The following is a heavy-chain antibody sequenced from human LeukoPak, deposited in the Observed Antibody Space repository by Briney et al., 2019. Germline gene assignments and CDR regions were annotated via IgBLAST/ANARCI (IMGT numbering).Heavy chain of an antibody. Sequence: VASVKVSCKASGGTFSNYAISWVRQAPGQGLEWMGWINPNSGGTNYAQKFQGRVTMTRDTSISTAYMELSRLRSDDTAVYYCARCILDGSGSYSDYWGQGTLVTVSS. D-gene: IGHD3-10*01. CDR1: GGTFSNYA. CDR2: INPNSGGT. J-gene: IGHJ4*02. V-gene: IGHV1-2*02. CDR3: ARCILDGSGSYSDY.